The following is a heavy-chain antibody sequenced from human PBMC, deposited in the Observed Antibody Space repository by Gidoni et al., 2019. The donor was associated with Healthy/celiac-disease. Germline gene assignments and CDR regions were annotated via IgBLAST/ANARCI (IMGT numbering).Heavy chain of an antibody. CDR2: ISYDGSNK. Sequence: QVQLVESGGGVVQPGRSLRLSCAASGFTFSSYAMHWVRQAPGNGLEWVAVISYDGSNKYYADSVKDRFTISRDNSKNTLYRQMNSLRAEDTAVYYCARGGRHVDYWGQGTLVTVSS. D-gene: IGHD1-26*01. J-gene: IGHJ4*02. CDR1: GFTFSSYA. CDR3: ARGGRHVDY. V-gene: IGHV3-30-3*01.